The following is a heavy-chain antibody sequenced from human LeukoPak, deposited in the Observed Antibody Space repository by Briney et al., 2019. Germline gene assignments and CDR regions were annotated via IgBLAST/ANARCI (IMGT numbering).Heavy chain of an antibody. CDR3: AKASTRSFSSGYYGNAFDI. J-gene: IGHJ3*02. Sequence: GGSLRLSCAASRFTFSSYGMHWVRQAPGKGLEWVAIISYDGSNKYYADSVKGRFTISRDNAKNSLYLQMNSLRAEDMALYYCAKASTRSFSSGYYGNAFDIWGQGTMVTVSS. CDR1: RFTFSSYG. V-gene: IGHV3-30*18. D-gene: IGHD6-19*01. CDR2: ISYDGSNK.